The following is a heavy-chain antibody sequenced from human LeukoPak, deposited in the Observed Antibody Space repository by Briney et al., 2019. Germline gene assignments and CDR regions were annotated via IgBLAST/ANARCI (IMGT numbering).Heavy chain of an antibody. D-gene: IGHD3-22*01. CDR2: INPNSGGT. V-gene: IGHV1-2*02. CDR1: GYTFTGYY. Sequence: GASVKVSCKASGYTFTGYYMHWVRQAPGQGLEWMGWINPNSGGTNYAQKFQGRVTMTRDTSISTVYMELSRLRSDDTAVYYCARVGLGYYDSSGYLDAFDIWGQGTMVTVSS. J-gene: IGHJ3*02. CDR3: ARVGLGYYDSSGYLDAFDI.